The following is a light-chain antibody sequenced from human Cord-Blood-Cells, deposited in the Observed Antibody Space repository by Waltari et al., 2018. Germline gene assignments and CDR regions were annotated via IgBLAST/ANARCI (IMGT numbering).Light chain of an antibody. V-gene: IGKV2-28*01. CDR3: MQALQTPYT. CDR1: QSLLHSNGCNY. J-gene: IGKJ2*01. CDR2: LGS. Sequence: DIVITQSPLSLPVTPGEPASISCRSSQSLLHSNGCNYLDWYLQKPGQSPQLLIYLGSNRASGVPARFSGSGSGTDFTLNISRVEAEDVGVYYCMQALQTPYTFGQGTKLEIK.